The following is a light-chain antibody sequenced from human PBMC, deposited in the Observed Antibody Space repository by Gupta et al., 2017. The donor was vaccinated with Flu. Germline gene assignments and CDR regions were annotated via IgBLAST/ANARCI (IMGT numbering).Light chain of an antibody. CDR3: SSYTSSSTRV. J-gene: IGLJ3*02. CDR1: SSAVGGYNY. V-gene: IGLV2-14*01. CDR2: EVS. Sequence: QAALTQPASVSGSPGQSLTISSTGTSSAVGGYNYVSWDQQHPGKPPKLMFYEVSNRPSGVSNRFSGSKSGNTASLTISGLQAEDEADYYCSSYTSSSTRVFGGGTKLTVL.